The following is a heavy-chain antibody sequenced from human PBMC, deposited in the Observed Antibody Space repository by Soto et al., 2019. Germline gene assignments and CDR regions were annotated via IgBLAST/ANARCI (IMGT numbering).Heavy chain of an antibody. J-gene: IGHJ6*02. CDR1: GGSISSGGYY. CDR2: IYYSGST. CDR3: ARDSPPYCSSTSCYGAYYYGMDV. V-gene: IGHV4-31*03. Sequence: QVQLQESGPGLVKPSQTLSLTCTVSGGSISSGGYYWSWIRQHPGKGLEWIGYIYYSGSTYYNPSLTSRVTISVDTSKNQCALKLSSVTAADTAVYYCARDSPPYCSSTSCYGAYYYGMDVWGQGTTVTVSS. D-gene: IGHD2-2*01.